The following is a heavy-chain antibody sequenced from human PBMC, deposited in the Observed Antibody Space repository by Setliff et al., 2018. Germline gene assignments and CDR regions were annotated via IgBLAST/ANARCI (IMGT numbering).Heavy chain of an antibody. D-gene: IGHD2-15*01. CDR3: ARTCSGSGCYAGLES. Sequence: GGSLRLSCAASGFTFSSYGMHWVRQAPGKGLEWVAVIWGDGGTKYHADSVKGRFTISRDNSKNTLYLQMNSLRPEDTAVYYCARTCSGSGCYAGLESWGQGTPVTVSS. CDR2: IWGDGGTK. CDR1: GFTFSSYG. J-gene: IGHJ4*02. V-gene: IGHV3-33*08.